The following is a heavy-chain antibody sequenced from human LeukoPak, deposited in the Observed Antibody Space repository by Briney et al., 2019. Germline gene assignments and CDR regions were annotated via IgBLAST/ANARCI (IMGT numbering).Heavy chain of an antibody. Sequence: PGGSLRLSCAAPGFTFSTYAMSWVRQAPGKGLERISVIGNSGGGTYYTDSVKGRFTISRDNSKNTLFLQMNSLRAEDTAVYYCAKGNSGSSYSGSDYWGQGTLVTVSS. D-gene: IGHD2-15*01. CDR1: GFTFSTYA. CDR3: AKGNSGSSYSGSDY. V-gene: IGHV3-23*01. CDR2: IGNSGGGT. J-gene: IGHJ4*02.